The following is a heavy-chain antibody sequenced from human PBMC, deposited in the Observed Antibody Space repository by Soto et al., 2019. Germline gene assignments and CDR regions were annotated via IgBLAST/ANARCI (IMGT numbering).Heavy chain of an antibody. Sequence: GGSLRLSCAASGFTFSSYGMHWVRQAPGKGLEWVAVIWYDGSNKYYADSVKGRFTISRDNSKNTLYLQMNSLRAEDTAVYYCAREGSVTTSSYYYYYGMDVWGQGTTVTVSS. J-gene: IGHJ6*02. V-gene: IGHV3-33*01. CDR1: GFTFSSYG. D-gene: IGHD4-4*01. CDR3: AREGSVTTSSYYYYYGMDV. CDR2: IWYDGSNK.